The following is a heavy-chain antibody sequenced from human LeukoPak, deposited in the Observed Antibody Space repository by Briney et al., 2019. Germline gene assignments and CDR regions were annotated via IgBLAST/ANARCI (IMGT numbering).Heavy chain of an antibody. J-gene: IGHJ4*02. V-gene: IGHV3-53*01. CDR2: VYPDGRT. CDR1: GFTVTDNY. D-gene: IGHD4-17*01. Sequence: PGGSLRHSCAVPGFTVTDNYMSWVRQAPGEGLQWVSVVYPDGRTYYADSVKGRFTISRDNSRNTLLLQLNSLRADDTAVYYCARTNPVYGDYDNWGQGTLVTVSS. CDR3: ARTNPVYGDYDN.